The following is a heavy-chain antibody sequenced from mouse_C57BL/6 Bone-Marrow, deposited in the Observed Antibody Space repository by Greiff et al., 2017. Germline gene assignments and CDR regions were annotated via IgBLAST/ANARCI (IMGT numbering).Heavy chain of an antibody. Sequence: VKLMESGAELARPGASVKLSCKASGYTFTSYGISWVKQRTGQGLEWIGEIYPRSGNTYYNEKFKGKATLTADKSSSTAYMELRSLTSEDSAVYFCAAYYSNYGYFDVWGTGTTVTVSS. CDR2: IYPRSGNT. CDR1: GYTFTSYG. V-gene: IGHV1-81*01. CDR3: AAYYSNYGYFDV. D-gene: IGHD2-5*01. J-gene: IGHJ1*03.